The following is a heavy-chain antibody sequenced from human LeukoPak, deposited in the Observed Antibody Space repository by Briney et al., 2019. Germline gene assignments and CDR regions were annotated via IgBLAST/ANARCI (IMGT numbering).Heavy chain of an antibody. CDR1: GFTFSSYA. CDR3: AKVSDYYASSGYFNWFDP. Sequence: GGSVRLSCVASGFTFSSYAMRWVRQAPGKGLEWVYAICVSGGSSDYADSVKGRFTISRDNSKNTLYLQMSSLSAEDTAVYYCAKVSDYYASSGYFNWFDPWGQGTLVTVSS. D-gene: IGHD3-22*01. CDR2: ICVSGGSS. J-gene: IGHJ5*02. V-gene: IGHV3-23*01.